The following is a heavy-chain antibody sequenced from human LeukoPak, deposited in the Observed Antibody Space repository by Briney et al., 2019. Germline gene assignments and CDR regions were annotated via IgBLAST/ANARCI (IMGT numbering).Heavy chain of an antibody. CDR3: ARLYCRGGNCYSYFDS. V-gene: IGHV4-4*07. D-gene: IGHD2-15*01. Sequence: SETLSLTCAVSGGSMNDYYWYSIRQPAGKGLECIGRIYANGATNYNASLKSRITMSVDTSKNQFSLTLNSVTAASSAVYYCARLYCRGGNCYSYFDSWGRGTLVTVSS. J-gene: IGHJ4*02. CDR2: IYANGAT. CDR1: GGSMNDYY.